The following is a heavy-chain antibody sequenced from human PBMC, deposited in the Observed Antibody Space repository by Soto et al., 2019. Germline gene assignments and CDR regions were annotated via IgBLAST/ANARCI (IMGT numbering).Heavy chain of an antibody. CDR1: GFTFNTYG. J-gene: IGHJ6*02. Sequence: QVQLVESGGGVVQPGGSLRLSCTTSGFTFNTYGMHWVRQAPGKGLEWVAIIWYDGSNKYYADSVKGLFTISRDNSKNTRYLQMNSLRAEDTALYYCARGDCTGAYCYSWPFNYGVDVWGQGTTVTVSS. CDR3: ARGDCTGAYCYSWPFNYGVDV. D-gene: IGHD2-21*02. V-gene: IGHV3-33*08. CDR2: IWYDGSNK.